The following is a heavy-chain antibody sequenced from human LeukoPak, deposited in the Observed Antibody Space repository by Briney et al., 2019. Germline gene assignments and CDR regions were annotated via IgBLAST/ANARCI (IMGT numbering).Heavy chain of an antibody. D-gene: IGHD6-19*01. CDR2: ISSSSSYI. CDR3: ARDLGWGAVAGTGYFDY. V-gene: IGHV3-21*01. J-gene: IGHJ4*02. Sequence: GGSLRLSCSASGFIFSSYNMNWVRQAPGKGLEWVSSISSSSSYIYYADSVKGRFTISRDNAKNSLYLQMNSLRAEDTAVYYCARDLGWGAVAGTGYFDYWGQGTLVTVSS. CDR1: GFIFSSYN.